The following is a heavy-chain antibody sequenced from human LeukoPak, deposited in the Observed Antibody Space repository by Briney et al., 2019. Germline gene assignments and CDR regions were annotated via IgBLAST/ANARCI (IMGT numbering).Heavy chain of an antibody. Sequence: ASVKVSCKASGYTFTSYYMHWVRQAPGQGLEWMGIINPSGGSTSYAQKFQGRVTMTRDTSTSTVYMELSNLRSEDTAVYYCARAQYYYGSGTPIDYWGQGTLVTVSS. V-gene: IGHV1-46*01. CDR2: INPSGGST. CDR1: GYTFTSYY. CDR3: ARAQYYYGSGTPIDY. J-gene: IGHJ4*02. D-gene: IGHD3-10*01.